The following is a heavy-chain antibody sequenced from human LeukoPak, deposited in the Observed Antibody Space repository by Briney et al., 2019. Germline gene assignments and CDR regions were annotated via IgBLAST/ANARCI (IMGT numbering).Heavy chain of an antibody. Sequence: SETLSLTCAVYGGSFSGYYWSWIRRPPGKGLEWIGEINHSGSTNYNPSLKSRVTISVDTSKNQFSLKLSSVTAADTAVYYCARYSSGYPFDYWGQGTLVTVSS. CDR2: INHSGST. V-gene: IGHV4-34*01. CDR3: ARYSSGYPFDY. D-gene: IGHD3-22*01. J-gene: IGHJ4*02. CDR1: GGSFSGYY.